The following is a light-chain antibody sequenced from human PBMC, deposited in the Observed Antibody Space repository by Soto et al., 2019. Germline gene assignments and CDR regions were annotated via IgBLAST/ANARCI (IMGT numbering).Light chain of an antibody. CDR1: QSVGNN. V-gene: IGKV3-15*01. CDR2: ATS. Sequence: EIVLTQSPAALSVSPGERATLSCRASQSVGNNFAWYQQKPGQAPRLLIFATSTRATGVPARFSGSGSGTEFTLTISPRQSEDFTVYYCQQYGDWPLTFGGGAKVEIE. J-gene: IGKJ4*01. CDR3: QQYGDWPLT.